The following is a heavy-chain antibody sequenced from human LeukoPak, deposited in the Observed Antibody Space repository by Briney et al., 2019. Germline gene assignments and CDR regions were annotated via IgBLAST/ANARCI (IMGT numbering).Heavy chain of an antibody. Sequence: AGGSLRLSCAAAGFTFDDYAMHWVRQAPGKGLEWVSGISWNSGSIGYADSVKGRFTISRDNAKNSLYLQMNSLRAEDTALYYCAKASSSGYDKYYYYGMDVWGQGTTVTVSS. CDR3: AKASSSGYDKYYYYGMDV. CDR2: ISWNSGSI. J-gene: IGHJ6*02. CDR1: GFTFDDYA. V-gene: IGHV3-9*01. D-gene: IGHD5-12*01.